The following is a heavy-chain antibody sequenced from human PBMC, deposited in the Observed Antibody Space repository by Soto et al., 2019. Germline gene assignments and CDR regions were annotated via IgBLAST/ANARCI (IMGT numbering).Heavy chain of an antibody. V-gene: IGHV4-30-2*01. CDR2: IYHSGST. D-gene: IGHD3-10*01. CDR1: GGSISSGGYS. CDR3: ARTELWSTLFFDY. Sequence: QLQLQESGSGLVKPSQTLSLTCAVSGGSISSGGYSWSWIRQPPGKGLEWIGYIYHSGSTYYNPSITSQVTISVDRSKNQFSLKLSSVTAADTAVYYCARTELWSTLFFDYWGQGTLVTVSS. J-gene: IGHJ4*02.